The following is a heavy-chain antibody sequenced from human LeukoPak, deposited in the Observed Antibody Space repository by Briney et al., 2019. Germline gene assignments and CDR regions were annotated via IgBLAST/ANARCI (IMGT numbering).Heavy chain of an antibody. V-gene: IGHV4-38-2*02. CDR2: IYHSGST. D-gene: IGHD6-13*01. J-gene: IGHJ5*02. CDR3: ARKIAAAGPRTRVYNWFDP. CDR1: GYSISSGYF. Sequence: SETLSLTCTVSGYSISSGYFWGWIRQPPGKGLECIGTIYHSGSTYYNPSLKSRVTISVDTSKNQFSLKLSSVTAADTAVYYCARKIAAAGPRTRVYNWFDPWGQGTLVTVSS.